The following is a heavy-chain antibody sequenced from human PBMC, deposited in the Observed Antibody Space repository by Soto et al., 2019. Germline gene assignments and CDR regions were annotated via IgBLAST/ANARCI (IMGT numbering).Heavy chain of an antibody. V-gene: IGHV3-11*01. J-gene: IGHJ6*03. Sequence: PGGSLRLSCAASGFTFSDYYMSWIRQAPGKGLEWVSYISSSGSTIYYADSVKGRFTISRDNAKNSLYLQMNSLRAEDTAVYYCARDPPYYYGSGPYYSYMDVWGKGTTVTXSS. D-gene: IGHD3-10*01. CDR3: ARDPPYYYGSGPYYSYMDV. CDR2: ISSSGSTI. CDR1: GFTFSDYY.